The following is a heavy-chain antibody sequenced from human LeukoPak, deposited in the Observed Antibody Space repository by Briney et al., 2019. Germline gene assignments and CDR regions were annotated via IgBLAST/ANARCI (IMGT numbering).Heavy chain of an antibody. CDR1: GGSISSYY. CDR3: ARTNGLGGSLGWFDP. J-gene: IGHJ5*02. Sequence: SETLSLTCTVSGGSISSYYWSWIRQPPGKGLEWIGFIHYSGTTNYDPSLKSRLTISVDTSKNQFSLKLSSVIAADTAVYYCARTNGLGGSLGWFDPWGQGTRVSVSS. CDR2: IHYSGTT. D-gene: IGHD3-10*01. V-gene: IGHV4-59*01.